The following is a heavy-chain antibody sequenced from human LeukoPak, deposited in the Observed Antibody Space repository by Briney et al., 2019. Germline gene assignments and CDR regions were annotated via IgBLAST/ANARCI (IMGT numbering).Heavy chain of an antibody. CDR1: GFTFSDYY. CDR2: ISSSGSTI. CDR3: ARSVDYDFWSEDIGLEY. V-gene: IGHV3-11*04. J-gene: IGHJ4*02. D-gene: IGHD3-3*01. Sequence: GGSLRLSCAASGFTFSDYYMSWLRQAPGKGLEWGSYISSSGSTIYYADSVKGRFTISRDNAKNSLYLQMNSLRAEDTAVYYCARSVDYDFWSEDIGLEYWGQGTLVTVSS.